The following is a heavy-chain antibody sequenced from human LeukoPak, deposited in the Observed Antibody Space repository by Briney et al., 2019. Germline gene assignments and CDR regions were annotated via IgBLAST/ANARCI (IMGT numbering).Heavy chain of an antibody. V-gene: IGHV3-30-3*01. Sequence: GGSLRLSCAASGFTFSSYAMHWVRQAPGKGLEWVAVISYDGSNKYYADSVKGRFTISRDNSKNTLYLQMNSLRAEDTAVYYCASGVRGIAVAPYYFDYWGQGTLVTVSS. D-gene: IGHD6-19*01. CDR3: ASGVRGIAVAPYYFDY. CDR1: GFTFSSYA. CDR2: ISYDGSNK. J-gene: IGHJ4*02.